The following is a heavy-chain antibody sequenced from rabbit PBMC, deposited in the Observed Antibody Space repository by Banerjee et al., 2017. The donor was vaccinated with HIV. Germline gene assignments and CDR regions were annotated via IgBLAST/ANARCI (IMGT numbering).Heavy chain of an antibody. V-gene: IGHV1S45*01. Sequence: QQQLEESGGGLVKPGGTLTLTCKASGFDFSSNYYMCWVRQAPGKGLELIACFYSSSGTTWYASWAKGRFTISKTSSTTVTLQMTSLTAADTATYFCARGFIYVSSRGFSLWGPGTLVTVS. J-gene: IGHJ4*01. CDR2: FYSSSGTT. D-gene: IGHD1-1*01. CDR1: GFDFSSNYY. CDR3: ARGFIYVSSRGFSL.